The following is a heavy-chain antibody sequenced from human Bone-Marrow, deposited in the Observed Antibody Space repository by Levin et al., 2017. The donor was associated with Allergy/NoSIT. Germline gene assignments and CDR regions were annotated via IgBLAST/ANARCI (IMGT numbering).Heavy chain of an antibody. V-gene: IGHV3-30*04. CDR2: ISSEGNNE. CDR3: ARDVYYDLLTGYGALDY. CDR1: GFSFSTYA. Sequence: GGSLRLSCAASGFSFSTYAMHWVRQPPGKGLDWVAGISSEGNNEYYADSVKGRFTISRDNSQNTLYLQMNSLRIEDTAVFYCARDVYYDLLTGYGALDYWGQGTLITVSS. D-gene: IGHD3-9*01. J-gene: IGHJ4*02.